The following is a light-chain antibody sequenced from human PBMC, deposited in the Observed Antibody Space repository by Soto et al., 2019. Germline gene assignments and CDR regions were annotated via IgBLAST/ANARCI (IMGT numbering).Light chain of an antibody. J-gene: IGLJ1*01. CDR2: DVS. V-gene: IGLV2-14*01. Sequence: QSALTQPASVSGSPGQSITISCTGTSSDVGGYNYVSWYQQHPGKAPKFMIYDVSNRPSGVSNRFSGSKSGNTASLTISGVEAADEADYYCCAYRSRNNRDIVFGTGAKVTVL. CDR1: SSDVGGYNY. CDR3: CAYRSRNNRDIV.